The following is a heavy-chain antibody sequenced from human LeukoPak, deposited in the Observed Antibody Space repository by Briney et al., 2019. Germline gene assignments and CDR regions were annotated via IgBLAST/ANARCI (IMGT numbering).Heavy chain of an antibody. V-gene: IGHV3-7*03. CDR1: GFTFSSYW. CDR3: ARVGVVVTAIPGYYFDY. Sequence: GGSLRLSCAASGFTFSSYWMSWVRQAPGKGLEWVANIKQDGSEKYYVDSVKGRFTISRDNAKNSLYLQMNSLRAEDTAVYYCARVGVVVTAIPGYYFDYWGQGTLVTVSS. CDR2: IKQDGSEK. J-gene: IGHJ4*02. D-gene: IGHD2-21*02.